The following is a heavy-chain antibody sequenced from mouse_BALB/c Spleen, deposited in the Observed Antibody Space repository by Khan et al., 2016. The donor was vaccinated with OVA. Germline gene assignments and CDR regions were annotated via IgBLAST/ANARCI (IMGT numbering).Heavy chain of an antibody. J-gene: IGHJ1*01. CDR1: GYTFTNYG. CDR2: INTYTGQP. Sequence: QIQLVQSGPELKKPGETVKISCTASGYTFTNYGMNWVKQAPGKGLKWMGWINTYTGQPTYPDEFKGRFAFSLETSASTAYLQINNLTTEDTATYFCSRSNSYWYFDFWGAGTTVIVSS. D-gene: IGHD4-1*02. V-gene: IGHV9-3-1*01. CDR3: SRSNSYWYFDF.